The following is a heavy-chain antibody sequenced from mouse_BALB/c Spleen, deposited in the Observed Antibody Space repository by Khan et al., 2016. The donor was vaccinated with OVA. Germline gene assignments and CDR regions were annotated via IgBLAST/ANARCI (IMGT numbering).Heavy chain of an antibody. V-gene: IGHV2-9*02. CDR1: GFALTSYG. CDR3: ARVDDDYYCTEDY. Sequence: QVQLKESGPGLVAPSQSLSITCTVSGFALTSYGVHWVRQPPGKGLEWLGVIWAGGSTNYNSALMSRLTISKDNSKSQVFLKMNSLQTDDTAMYXEARVDDDYYCTEDYWGQGTSVTVSS. CDR2: IWAGGST. D-gene: IGHD2-3*01. J-gene: IGHJ4*01.